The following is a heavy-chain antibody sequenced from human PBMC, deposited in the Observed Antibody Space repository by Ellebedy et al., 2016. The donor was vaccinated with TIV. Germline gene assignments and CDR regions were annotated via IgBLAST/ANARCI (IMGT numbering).Heavy chain of an antibody. CDR2: IYPGDSET. J-gene: IGHJ3*02. CDR3: ARPVCNGGGCYRDAFDI. Sequence: GESLKISCRASGYSFTNYWIAWVRQMPGKGLECMGIIYPGDSETRYSPSFQGQVAISADTSITTAYLQWSSLKASDTAIYYCARPVCNGGGCYRDAFDIWGQGTQVTVSS. CDR1: GYSFTNYW. V-gene: IGHV5-51*01. D-gene: IGHD2-15*01.